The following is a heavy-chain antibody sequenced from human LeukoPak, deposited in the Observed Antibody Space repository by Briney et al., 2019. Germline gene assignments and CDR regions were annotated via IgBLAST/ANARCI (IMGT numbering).Heavy chain of an antibody. CDR2: ISNDGNNK. CDR1: GLTFSRYA. V-gene: IGHV3-30*03. J-gene: IGHJ4*02. D-gene: IGHD3-22*01. CDR3: ARTERYYYDNSGSYYDLGGPHFDS. Sequence: TGGSLRLSCEASGLTFSRYAMPWVRQVPGKGLEWVAVISNDGNNKYYSDSVRGRFTISRDNSKSTLFLQMNSLRAEDTAVYYCARTERYYYDNSGSYYDLGGPHFDSWGQGTLVTVSS.